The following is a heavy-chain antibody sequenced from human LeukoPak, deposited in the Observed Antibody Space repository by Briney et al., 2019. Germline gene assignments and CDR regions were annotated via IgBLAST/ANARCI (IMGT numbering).Heavy chain of an antibody. D-gene: IGHD2-15*01. CDR1: GVSISNHY. CDR3: VRLSRVVGFYY. V-gene: IGHV4-59*08. CDR2: IYYTGNT. J-gene: IGHJ4*02. Sequence: PSETLSLTCTVSGVSISNHYSSWIRQPPGKGLEWIGYIYYTGNTNYNPSLKSRATISEDTSKNQVSLKLSSVPAAETAVNYRVRLSRVVGFYYWGQGALVTVSS.